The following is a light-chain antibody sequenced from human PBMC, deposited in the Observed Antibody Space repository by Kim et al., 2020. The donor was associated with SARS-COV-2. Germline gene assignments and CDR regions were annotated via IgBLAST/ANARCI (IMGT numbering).Light chain of an antibody. CDR3: QQYYGSPPYT. V-gene: IGKV4-1*01. J-gene: IGKJ2*01. CDR2: WAS. CDR1: QSLLYSSNNKNY. Sequence: DIVMTQSPDSLAVSLGERATINCKSSQSLLYSSNNKNYLAWYQQKPRQPPKLLIYWASTRDSGDPDRFSGSGSGTDFTLTISSLQAEDVAVYYCQQYYGSPPYTFGQGTKLEI.